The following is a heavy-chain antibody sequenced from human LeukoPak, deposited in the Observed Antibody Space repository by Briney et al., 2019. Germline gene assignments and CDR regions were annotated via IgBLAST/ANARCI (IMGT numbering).Heavy chain of an antibody. V-gene: IGHV4-39*07. CDR3: ARRTGNWFDP. Sequence: SETLSLTCTVSGGSISSSSYYWGWIRQPPGMGLEWIGNIYYSGSTYYNPSLKSRVTISVDTSKNQFSLKLSSVTAADTAVYYCARRTGNWFDPWGQGTLVTVSS. CDR1: GGSISSSSYY. D-gene: IGHD7-27*01. CDR2: IYYSGST. J-gene: IGHJ5*02.